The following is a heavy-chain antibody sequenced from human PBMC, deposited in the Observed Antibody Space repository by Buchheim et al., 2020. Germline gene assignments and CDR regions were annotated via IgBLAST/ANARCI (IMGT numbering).Heavy chain of an antibody. CDR2: IWYDGRDE. D-gene: IGHD2-2*01. Sequence: QVQLVESGGGVVQPGRSLRLSCAASGFTFSGYGMHWVRQAPGKGLEWVAGIWYDGRDEYYEDSVKGRFTISRDNSENTLYLQMNSLRAEDTAIYYCARDDCGSLSCFGNWGQGTL. J-gene: IGHJ4*02. V-gene: IGHV3-33*01. CDR3: ARDDCGSLSCFGN. CDR1: GFTFSGYG.